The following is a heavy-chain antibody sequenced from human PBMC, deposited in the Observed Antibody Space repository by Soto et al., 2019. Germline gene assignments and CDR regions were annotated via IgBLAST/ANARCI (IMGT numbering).Heavy chain of an antibody. V-gene: IGHV4-59*08. Sequence: PSETLSLTCTVSGGSISSYYWSWIRQPPGKGLEWIGYIYYSGSTYYNPSLKSRVTISVDTSKNQFSLKLSSVTAADTAVYYCARVILPNYGMDVWGQGNTVTVSS. CDR1: GGSISSYY. CDR2: IYYSGST. CDR3: ARVILPNYGMDV. J-gene: IGHJ6*02.